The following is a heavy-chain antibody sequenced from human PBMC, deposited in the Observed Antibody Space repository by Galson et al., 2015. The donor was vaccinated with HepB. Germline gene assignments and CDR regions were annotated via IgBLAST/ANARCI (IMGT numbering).Heavy chain of an antibody. Sequence: SLRLSCAASGFTFSSYAMSWVRQAPGKGLEWVSAISGSGGSTYYADSVKGRFTISRDNSKNTLYLQMNSLRAEDTAVYYCAKDRTGGGPLGNDAFDIWGQGTMVTVSS. CDR2: ISGSGGST. CDR3: AKDRTGGGPLGNDAFDI. D-gene: IGHD4-23*01. CDR1: GFTFSSYA. V-gene: IGHV3-23*01. J-gene: IGHJ3*02.